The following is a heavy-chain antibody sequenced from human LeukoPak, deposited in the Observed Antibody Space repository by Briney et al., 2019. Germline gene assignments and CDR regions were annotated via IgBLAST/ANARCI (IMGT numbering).Heavy chain of an antibody. D-gene: IGHD6-6*01. J-gene: IGHJ3*02. V-gene: IGHV3-21*01. CDR2: ISSSSSYI. CDR1: AFTFSSYS. Sequence: GGSLRLSCAASAFTFSSYSMNWVRQAPGKGLESVSSISSSSSYIYYADSVKGRFTISRDNAKNSLSLQMSSLGAEDTAVYYCARERYSRSSYDAFDMWGQGTMVTVSS. CDR3: ARERYSRSSYDAFDM.